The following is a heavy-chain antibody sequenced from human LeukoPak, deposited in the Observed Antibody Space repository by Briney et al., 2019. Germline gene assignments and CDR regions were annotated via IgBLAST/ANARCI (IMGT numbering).Heavy chain of an antibody. D-gene: IGHD2-2*01. CDR2: ISSTSNTI. CDR3: ARPSRSTGPAY. V-gene: IGHV3-48*02. Sequence: GGPLRLSCAASGFPFRSYSMNWVRKAPGKGLEWVSWISSTSNTIYYADSVKGRFTISRDNAKNSLDLQMNSLRDEGTAVYYCARPSRSTGPAYWGQGTLVTVSS. CDR1: GFPFRSYS. J-gene: IGHJ4*02.